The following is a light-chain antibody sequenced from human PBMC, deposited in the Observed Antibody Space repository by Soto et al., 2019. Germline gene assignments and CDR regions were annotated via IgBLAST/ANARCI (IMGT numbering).Light chain of an antibody. J-gene: IGKJ4*01. Sequence: DIQMTQSPSSLSASVGDRVTITCRASQTISMYLNWYQQKPGKAPILLISAASSLESGVPSRFSGSRAGTEVNLTNSSLQPEDCATYYCLQSYSTPPLTFGGGTKVEIK. CDR2: AAS. V-gene: IGKV1-39*01. CDR3: LQSYSTPPLT. CDR1: QTISMY.